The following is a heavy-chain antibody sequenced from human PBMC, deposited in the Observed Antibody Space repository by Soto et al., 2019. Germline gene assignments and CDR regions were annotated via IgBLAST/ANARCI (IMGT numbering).Heavy chain of an antibody. J-gene: IGHJ3*02. CDR2: INHSGST. CDR3: ARGAANDAFDI. D-gene: IGHD6-25*01. CDR1: GGSFGGYD. Sequence: PSETLCLTCGVDGGSFGGYDWSWIRQPPGKGLERIGEINHSGSTNYNPSLKSRVTISVDTSKNQFSLKLSSVTAADTAVYYCARGAANDAFDIWGQGTMVTVSS. V-gene: IGHV4-34*01.